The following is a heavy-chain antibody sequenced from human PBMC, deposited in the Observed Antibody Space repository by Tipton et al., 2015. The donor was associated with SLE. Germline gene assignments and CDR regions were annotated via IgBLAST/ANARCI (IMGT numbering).Heavy chain of an antibody. J-gene: IGHJ3*02. CDR3: ARGELEPGAFDI. Sequence: TLSLTCTVSGGSISSYFWSWIRQPPGKGLEWIGNLYYSGSTNNNPSPKSRVTISVDTSKNQFSLKLSSVTAADTAVYYCARGELEPGAFDIWGQGTMVTVSS. D-gene: IGHD1-1*01. V-gene: IGHV4-59*12. CDR1: GGSISSYF. CDR2: LYYSGST.